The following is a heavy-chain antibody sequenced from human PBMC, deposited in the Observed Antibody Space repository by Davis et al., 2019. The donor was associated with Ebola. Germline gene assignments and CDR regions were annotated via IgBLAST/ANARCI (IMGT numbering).Heavy chain of an antibody. CDR1: GFIFSRYA. CDR3: ARRILLDSRGGMDV. Sequence: PGGSLRLSCAASGFIFSRYAMHWVRQAPGKGLEWLAVISYDGSNEYYAVSVKGRFIVSRDNSKNTLSLQMNSLRGEDTAVYFCARRILLDSRGGMDVWGQGSTVTVSS. CDR2: ISYDGSNE. J-gene: IGHJ6*02. V-gene: IGHV3-30-3*01. D-gene: IGHD2-15*01.